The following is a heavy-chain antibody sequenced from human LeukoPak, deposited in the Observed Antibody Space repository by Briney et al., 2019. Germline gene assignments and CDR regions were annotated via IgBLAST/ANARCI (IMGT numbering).Heavy chain of an antibody. D-gene: IGHD3-10*01. Sequence: ASVKVSCKASGYTFTGYYMHWVRQAPGQGLEWMGWINPNSGGTKYAQEFQGRVSMTRDTSITTAYMELSSLRSDDTAVYYCARVLYVSGSYYDFWGQGTLVTVPS. CDR3: ARVLYVSGSYYDF. V-gene: IGHV1-2*02. CDR2: INPNSGGT. J-gene: IGHJ4*02. CDR1: GYTFTGYY.